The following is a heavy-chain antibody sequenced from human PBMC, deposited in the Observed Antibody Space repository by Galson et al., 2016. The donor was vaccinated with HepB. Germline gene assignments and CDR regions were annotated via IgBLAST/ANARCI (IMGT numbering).Heavy chain of an antibody. CDR2: TGTHNGNT. Sequence: SVKVSCKASGYTFISFGISWVRQAPGQGLEWMGWTGTHNGNTYYAQKFRGRVTMTTDTSTSTAYMELRSLTSDDTAVYYCAREKWSYGSGTDKNVGAFEIWGQGTMVTVSS. J-gene: IGHJ3*02. D-gene: IGHD3-10*01. CDR1: GYTFISFG. V-gene: IGHV1-18*01. CDR3: AREKWSYGSGTDKNVGAFEI.